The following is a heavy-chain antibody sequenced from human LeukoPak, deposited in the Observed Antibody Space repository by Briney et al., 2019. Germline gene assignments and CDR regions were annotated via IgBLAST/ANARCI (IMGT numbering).Heavy chain of an antibody. CDR2: IYPGGSDT. D-gene: IGHD6-13*01. Sequence: GESLKISCKGSGYSFASYWIGWVRQMPGKGLEWMGSIYPGGSDTRYSPSFQGQVTISADKSISTAYLQWSSLKASDTAIYYCATAAAGTKPFFDYWGHGTLVTVSS. CDR3: ATAAAGTKPFFDY. J-gene: IGHJ4*01. CDR1: GYSFASYW. V-gene: IGHV5-51*01.